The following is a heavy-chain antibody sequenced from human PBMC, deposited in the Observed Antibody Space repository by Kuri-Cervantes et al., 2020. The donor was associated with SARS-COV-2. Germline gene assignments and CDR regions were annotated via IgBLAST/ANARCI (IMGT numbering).Heavy chain of an antibody. J-gene: IGHJ5*02. Sequence: SVKVSCKASGGTFSSYTINWVRQAPGQGLEWMGGIIPIFGTANYAQKFQGRVSITADRSTSTAYMELSSLRSDDTAMYYCARDFGFSVLLYWFDPWGQGTLVTVSS. CDR1: GGTFSSYT. CDR3: ARDFGFSVLLYWFDP. V-gene: IGHV1-69*06. D-gene: IGHD2-2*01. CDR2: IIPIFGTA.